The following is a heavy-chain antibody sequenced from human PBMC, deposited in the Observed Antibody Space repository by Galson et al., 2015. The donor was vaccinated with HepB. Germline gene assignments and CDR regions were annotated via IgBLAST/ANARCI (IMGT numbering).Heavy chain of an antibody. CDR1: GFTFSSFE. D-gene: IGHD4-17*01. CDR2: ISSSGNTI. V-gene: IGHV3-48*03. Sequence: SLRLSCAASGFTFSSFEMNWVRQAPGKGLEWVSYISSSGNTIDYADSVKGRFTISRDSAKNSLYLQMYSLRTEDTAVYYCARDYGDYRIDYWGQGTLVTVSS. J-gene: IGHJ4*02. CDR3: ARDYGDYRIDY.